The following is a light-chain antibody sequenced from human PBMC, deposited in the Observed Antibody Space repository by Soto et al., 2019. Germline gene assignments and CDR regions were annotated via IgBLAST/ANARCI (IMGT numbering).Light chain of an antibody. CDR3: QQRSTWPIT. CDR2: DAS. V-gene: IGKV3-11*01. J-gene: IGKJ4*01. CDR1: QSISSY. Sequence: EIVLTQSPATLSLSPGESATLSCRASQSISSYLAWYQQKPGQAPRLLFYDASKRATDIPARFSGSGSGTDFIRTLSSLEPEDFAAYDCQQRSTWPITFGGGTQVEIK.